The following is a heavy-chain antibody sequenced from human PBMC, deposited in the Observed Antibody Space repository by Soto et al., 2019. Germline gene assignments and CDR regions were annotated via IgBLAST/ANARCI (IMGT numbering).Heavy chain of an antibody. CDR2: ISSTGSNI. Sequence: EVQLVESGGGLVQPAVSLKLSCAASGFTFSGSAMHWVRQASGKGLEWISYISSTGSNIYYADSVKGRFTISRDNARNSLYLQMNSLRDEDTAVYYCARDSCRNTSCAANYWGQGTLVTVSS. D-gene: IGHD2-2*01. V-gene: IGHV3-48*02. CDR3: ARDSCRNTSCAANY. CDR1: GFTFSGSA. J-gene: IGHJ4*02.